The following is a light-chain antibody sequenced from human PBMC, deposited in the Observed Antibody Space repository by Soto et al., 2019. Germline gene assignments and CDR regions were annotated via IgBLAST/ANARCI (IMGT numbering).Light chain of an antibody. CDR2: GAS. CDR3: QQRQYWPPIT. CDR1: QSVSNNY. V-gene: IGKV3-11*01. Sequence: EYVLTQSPGTLSLSPGDRATLSCRASQSVSNNYLAWYQQKPGQAPRLXLYGASNRATGIPARFSGSGSGADFTLTISSLEPEDFAIYYCQQRQYWPPITFGQGTRLEI. J-gene: IGKJ5*01.